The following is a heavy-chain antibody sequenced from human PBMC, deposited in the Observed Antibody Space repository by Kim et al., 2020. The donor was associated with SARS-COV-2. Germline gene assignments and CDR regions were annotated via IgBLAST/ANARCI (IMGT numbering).Heavy chain of an antibody. V-gene: IGHV1-8*01. CDR1: GYTFSNYE. CDR2: MNPNSGKT. J-gene: IGHJ5*02. CDR3: ATNPIKNTGP. Sequence: ASVKVSCKSSGYTFSNYEINWVRQATGQGLEWLGWMNPNSGKTGYSERFQGRIILSRNISISTAYMELSSLTSQDTAEYYCATNPIKNTGPWCQGTLVTVSS.